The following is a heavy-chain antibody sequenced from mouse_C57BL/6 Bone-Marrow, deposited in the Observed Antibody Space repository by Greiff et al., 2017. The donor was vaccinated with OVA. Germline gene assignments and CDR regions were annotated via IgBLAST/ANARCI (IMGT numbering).Heavy chain of an antibody. D-gene: IGHD2-3*01. CDR1: GYTFTDYY. Sequence: QVQLKESGAELVRPGASVKLSCKASGYTFTDYYINWVKQRPGQGLEWIARIYPGSGNTYYNEKFKGKATLTAEKSSSTAYMQLSSLTSEDSAVYFCARIYDGYYEYFDVWGTGTTVTVSS. J-gene: IGHJ1*03. CDR3: ARIYDGYYEYFDV. V-gene: IGHV1-76*01. CDR2: IYPGSGNT.